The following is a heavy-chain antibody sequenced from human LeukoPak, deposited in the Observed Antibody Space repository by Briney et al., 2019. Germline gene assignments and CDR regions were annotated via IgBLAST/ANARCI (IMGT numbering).Heavy chain of an antibody. CDR1: GGSISSYY. CDR3: ARVSRRLGYCSGGSCYPPGVFDY. J-gene: IGHJ4*02. CDR2: IYYSGST. Sequence: PSETLSLTCTVSGGSISSYYWSWIRQPPGKGLEWIGYIYYSGSTYYNPSLKSRVTISVDTSKIQFSLKLSSVTAADTAVYYCARVSRRLGYCSGGSCYPPGVFDYWGQGTLVTVSS. V-gene: IGHV4-59*12. D-gene: IGHD2-15*01.